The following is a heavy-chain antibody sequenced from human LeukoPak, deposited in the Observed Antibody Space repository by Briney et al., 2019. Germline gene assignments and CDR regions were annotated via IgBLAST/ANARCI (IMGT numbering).Heavy chain of an antibody. D-gene: IGHD3-10*01. Sequence: ESGPTLVNPTQTLTLTCTFSGFSLSTSGVGVGWIRQPPGKALEWLALIYWDDDKRYSPSLKSRLAITKDTSKNQVVLTMTNMDPVDTATYYCALLKDMVRGFYAFDIWGQGTMVTVSS. CDR1: GFSLSTSGVG. V-gene: IGHV2-5*02. CDR3: ALLKDMVRGFYAFDI. CDR2: IYWDDDK. J-gene: IGHJ3*02.